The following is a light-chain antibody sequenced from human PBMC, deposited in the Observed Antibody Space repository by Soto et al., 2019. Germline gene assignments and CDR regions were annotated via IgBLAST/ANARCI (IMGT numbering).Light chain of an antibody. V-gene: IGKV1-9*01. CDR2: AAS. CDR3: QQVNSYPYT. Sequence: DIQLTQSPSFLSASVGDRVTITCRASQGISSYLAWYQQKPGKAPKLLIYAASTLQSGVPSRFSGSGSGTEFTLTISSLQPEDCATYYCQQVNSYPYTFGQGTKLEIK. J-gene: IGKJ2*01. CDR1: QGISSY.